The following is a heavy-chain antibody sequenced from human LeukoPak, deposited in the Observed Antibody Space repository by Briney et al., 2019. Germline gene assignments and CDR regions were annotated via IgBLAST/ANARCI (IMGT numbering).Heavy chain of an antibody. Sequence: GGSLRLSCTASGFTFGDYAMSWFRQAPGKGLEWVGFIRSKAYGGTTEYAASVKGRFTISRDDSKSIAYPQLNSLKTEDTAVYYCTRDGVVGAIFAYYFDYWGQGTLVTVSS. CDR2: IRSKAYGGTT. V-gene: IGHV3-49*03. CDR3: TRDGVVGAIFAYYFDY. D-gene: IGHD1-26*01. CDR1: GFTFGDYA. J-gene: IGHJ4*02.